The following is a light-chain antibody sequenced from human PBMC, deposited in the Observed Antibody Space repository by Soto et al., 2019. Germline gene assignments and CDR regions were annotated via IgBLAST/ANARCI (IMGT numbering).Light chain of an antibody. J-gene: IGKJ2*01. CDR3: MQGSHGPYT. CDR1: QSLVYRDGNTY. Sequence: VVMTQSPMSLPVTLGQPASISCTSSQSLVYRDGNTYLNWFHQRPGQPPRRLIYKVSNRDSGVPDRFSGSGSASDFTLKISRVAAEDVGLYYCMQGSHGPYTFGQGTKLEIK. V-gene: IGKV2-30*01. CDR2: KVS.